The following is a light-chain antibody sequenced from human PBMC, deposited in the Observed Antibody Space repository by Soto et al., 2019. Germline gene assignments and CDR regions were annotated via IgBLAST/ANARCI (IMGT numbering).Light chain of an antibody. Sequence: QAVVTQPPSATVTPGQRVTISCSGSGSNIGTNYVYWYQQLPGTAPKLLIYRSNQRPSGVPDRFSGSKSGTSASLAISGLRSEDEADYYCASWDDSLSAGEVFGGGTKLTVL. V-gene: IGLV1-47*01. CDR2: RSN. CDR1: GSNIGTNY. J-gene: IGLJ2*01. CDR3: ASWDDSLSAGEV.